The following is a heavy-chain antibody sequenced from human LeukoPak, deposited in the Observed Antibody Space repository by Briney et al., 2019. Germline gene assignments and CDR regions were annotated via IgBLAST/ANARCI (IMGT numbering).Heavy chain of an antibody. J-gene: IGHJ4*02. CDR3: AKRNLEWLQTPGYYFDY. D-gene: IGHD3-3*01. CDR1: GFTFSSYA. CDR2: ISYDGSNK. V-gene: IGHV3-30-3*02. Sequence: GGSLRLSCAASGFTFSSYAMHWVRQAPGKGLEWVAVISYDGSNKYYADSVKGRFTISRDNSKNTLYLQMNSLRAEDTAVYYCAKRNLEWLQTPGYYFDYWGQGTLVTVSS.